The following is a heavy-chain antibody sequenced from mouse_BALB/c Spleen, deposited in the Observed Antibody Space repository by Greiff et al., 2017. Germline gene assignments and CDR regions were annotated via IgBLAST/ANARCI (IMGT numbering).Heavy chain of an antibody. V-gene: IGHV1-4*02. CDR2: INPSSGYT. Sequence: QVQLKQSAAELARPGASVKMSCKASGYTFTSYTMHWVKQRPGQGLEWIGYINPSSGYTEYNQKFKDKTTLTADKSSSTAYMQLSSLTSEDSAVYYCARCDYDEEYYAMDYWGQGTSVTVSS. D-gene: IGHD2-4*01. CDR3: ARCDYDEEYYAMDY. J-gene: IGHJ4*01. CDR1: GYTFTSYT.